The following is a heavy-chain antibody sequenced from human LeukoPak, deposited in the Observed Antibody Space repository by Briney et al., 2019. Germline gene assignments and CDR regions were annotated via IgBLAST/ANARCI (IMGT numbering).Heavy chain of an antibody. D-gene: IGHD2-21*02. CDR1: GYTFTSYG. CDR3: ARDPGDWLFDY. Sequence: AASVKVSCKASGYTFTSYGISWVRQASRQGLEWMGWISAYNGNTNYAQKLQGRVTMTTDTSTSTAYMELRSLRSDDTAVYYCARDPGDWLFDYWGQGTLVTVSS. J-gene: IGHJ4*02. V-gene: IGHV1-18*01. CDR2: ISAYNGNT.